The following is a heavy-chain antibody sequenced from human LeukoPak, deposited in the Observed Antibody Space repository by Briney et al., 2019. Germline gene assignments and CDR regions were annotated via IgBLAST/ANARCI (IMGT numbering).Heavy chain of an antibody. D-gene: IGHD3-10*01. V-gene: IGHV3-21*01. CDR1: GFTFSSYT. J-gene: IGHJ6*03. CDR3: ARDGDTVLTRRYYYYLDV. Sequence: GGSLRLSCAASGFTFSSYTMNWVRQAPGKGLEWVSSTSSSSYIYYVDSVKGRFTISRDNAKKSLYLQMNSLRAEDTALYYCARDGDTVLTRRYYYYLDVWGKGTTVTVSS. CDR2: TSSSSYI.